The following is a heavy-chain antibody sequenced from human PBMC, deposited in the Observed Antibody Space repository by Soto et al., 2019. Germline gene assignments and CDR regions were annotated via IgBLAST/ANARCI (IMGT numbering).Heavy chain of an antibody. D-gene: IGHD2-15*01. CDR1: GGSINSKNYY. CDR2: IYYDGST. CDR3: GKVVVAATRHTDFDS. V-gene: IGHV4-39*01. J-gene: IGHJ4*03. Sequence: PSETLSLTCTVSGGSINSKNYYWAWIRQPPGKGLAWIASIYYDGSTYYNTSLKSRVTISRDTSKNQFSLRLTSMTAADTAVYYCGKVVVAATRHTDFDSWGQGTTVTVSS.